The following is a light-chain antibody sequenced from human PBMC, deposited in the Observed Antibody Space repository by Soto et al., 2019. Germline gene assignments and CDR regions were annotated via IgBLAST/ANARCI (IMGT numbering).Light chain of an antibody. CDR3: QQYFNWPLTWT. CDR2: GAS. J-gene: IGKJ1*01. V-gene: IGKV3-15*01. Sequence: EIVLTQSPGTLSVSPGERATLSCRASQSVRSHYLAWYQQKPGQAPRLLVYGASTRATGVPARFSGSGSGIEFTLTISSLQSDDSAFYYCQQYFNWPLTWTFGPGTKVQIK. CDR1: QSVRSH.